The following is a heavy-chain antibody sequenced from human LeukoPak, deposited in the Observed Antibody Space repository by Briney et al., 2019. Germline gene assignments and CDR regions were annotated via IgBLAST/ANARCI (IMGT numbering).Heavy chain of an antibody. CDR3: ARSSSWANWFDP. CDR2: IYTSGST. Sequence: PSETLSLTCTVSGGSISSYYWSWIRQPPGKGLEWIGYIYTSGSTNYNPSLKSRVTISVDTSKNQFSLKLSFVTAADTAVYYCARSSSWANWFDPWGQGTLVTVSS. J-gene: IGHJ5*02. V-gene: IGHV4-4*09. D-gene: IGHD6-13*01. CDR1: GGSISSYY.